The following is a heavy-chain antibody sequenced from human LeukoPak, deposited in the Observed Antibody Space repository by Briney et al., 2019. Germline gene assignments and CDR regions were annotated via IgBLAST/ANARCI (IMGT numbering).Heavy chain of an antibody. CDR3: AAELYGVYTDCCTFHL. CDR1: GFTFSTSA. V-gene: IGHV1-58*02. J-gene: IGHJ3*01. Sequence: ASVKVSCKASGFTFSTSAMQWVRQARGQRLEWIGWIIVGSGATNYAQSLQGRFTITRDMSTNTAYMELSSLGSEDSAVYYCAAELYGVYTDCCTFHLWGQGTLVTVSS. CDR2: IIVGSGAT. D-gene: IGHD4-17*01.